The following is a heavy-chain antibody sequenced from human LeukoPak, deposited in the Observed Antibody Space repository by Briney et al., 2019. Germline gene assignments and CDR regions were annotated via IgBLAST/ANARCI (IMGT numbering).Heavy chain of an antibody. CDR1: GYTFTSYG. Sequence: GASVKVSCKASGYTFTSYGISWVRQAPGQGLEWMGWISAYNGNTNYAQKLQGRVTMTTDTSTSTAYMELRSLRSDDTAVYYCARGGAYCGGDCYSGYFQHWGQGTLVTVSS. CDR3: ARGGAYCGGDCYSGYFQH. J-gene: IGHJ1*01. CDR2: ISAYNGNT. V-gene: IGHV1-18*01. D-gene: IGHD2-21*02.